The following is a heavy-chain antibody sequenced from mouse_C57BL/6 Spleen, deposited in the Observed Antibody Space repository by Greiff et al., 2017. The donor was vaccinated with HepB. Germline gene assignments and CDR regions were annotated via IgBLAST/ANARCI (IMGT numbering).Heavy chain of an antibody. CDR2: INPNNGGT. Sequence: VHVKQSGPELVKPGASVKIPCKASGYTFTDYNMDWVKQSHGKSLEWIGDINPNNGGTIYNQKFKGKATLTVDKSSSTAYMELRSLTSEDTAVYYCARSGALTVVFDYWGQGTTLTVSS. D-gene: IGHD1-1*01. CDR3: ARSGALTVVFDY. CDR1: GYTFTDYN. J-gene: IGHJ2*01. V-gene: IGHV1-18*01.